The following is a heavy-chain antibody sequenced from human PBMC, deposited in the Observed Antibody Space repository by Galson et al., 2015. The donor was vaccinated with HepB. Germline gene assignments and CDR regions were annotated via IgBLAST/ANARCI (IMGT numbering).Heavy chain of an antibody. Sequence: SVKVSCKASGSTFTGYYMHWVRQAPGQGLEWMGWINPNSGGTNYAQKFQGRVTMTRDTSISTAYMELSRLRSDDTAVYYCARGEVVGFGVVIGYLDYWGQGTLVTVSS. J-gene: IGHJ4*02. D-gene: IGHD3-3*01. V-gene: IGHV1-2*02. CDR3: ARGEVVGFGVVIGYLDY. CDR2: INPNSGGT. CDR1: GSTFTGYY.